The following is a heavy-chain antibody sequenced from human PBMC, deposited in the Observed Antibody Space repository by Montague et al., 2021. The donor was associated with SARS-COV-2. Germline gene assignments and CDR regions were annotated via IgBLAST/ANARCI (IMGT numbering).Heavy chain of an antibody. D-gene: IGHD5-24*01. CDR3: ARVFPRWLQFDPYFDF. CDR1: GGSISSYY. Sequence: SETLSLTCTVSGGSISSYYWSWIRQPPGKGLEWIGRIYTSGSTNYNPSLKSRVTISVDTSKNRFSLKLSSVTAADTAVYYCARVFPRWLQFDPYFDFWGQGTLVTVSS. V-gene: IGHV4-4*07. CDR2: IYTSGST. J-gene: IGHJ4*02.